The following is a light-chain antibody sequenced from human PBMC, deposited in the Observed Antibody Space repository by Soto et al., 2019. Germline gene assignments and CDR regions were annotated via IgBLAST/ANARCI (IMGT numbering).Light chain of an antibody. CDR3: QQYGSSCT. V-gene: IGKV3-20*01. CDR2: GAS. CDR1: QSVSSSY. J-gene: IGKJ1*01. Sequence: EMVMTQSPATLSMSPVERATLSCMASQSVSSSYLAWYQQKPGQAPRLLIYGASSRATGIPDRFSGSGSGTDFTLTISRLEPEDFAVYYCQQYGSSCTFGQGTKVDIK.